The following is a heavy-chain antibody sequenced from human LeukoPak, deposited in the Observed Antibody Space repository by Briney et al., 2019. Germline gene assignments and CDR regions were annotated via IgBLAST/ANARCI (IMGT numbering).Heavy chain of an antibody. CDR2: IYYSGST. D-gene: IGHD3-10*01. J-gene: IGHJ5*02. Sequence: PSETLSLTCTVSGGSISSYYWSWIRQPPGKGLEWIGYIYYSGSTNYNPSLKSRVTISVDTSKNRFSLKLSSVTAADTAVYYCARVMVRARFDPWGQGTLVTVSS. CDR3: ARVMVRARFDP. CDR1: GGSISSYY. V-gene: IGHV4-59*01.